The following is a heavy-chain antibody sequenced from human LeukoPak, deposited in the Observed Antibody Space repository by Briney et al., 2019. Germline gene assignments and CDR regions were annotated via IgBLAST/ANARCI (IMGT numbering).Heavy chain of an antibody. CDR3: ATGYSSTPFDY. V-gene: IGHV3-30*03. Sequence: GRSLRLSCAASGFTFSSYGMHWVRQAPGKGLEWVAVISYDGSNKYYADSVRGRFTISRDNSKNTLYLQMNSLRAEDTAVYYCATGYSSTPFDYWGQGTLVTVSS. J-gene: IGHJ4*02. CDR2: ISYDGSNK. CDR1: GFTFSSYG. D-gene: IGHD6-13*01.